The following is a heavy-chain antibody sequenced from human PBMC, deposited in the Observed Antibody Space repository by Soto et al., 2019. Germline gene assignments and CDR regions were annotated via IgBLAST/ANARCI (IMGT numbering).Heavy chain of an antibody. J-gene: IGHJ6*04. CDR1: GFTFSSYS. CDR2: ISSSSSYI. Sequence: GGSLRLSCAASGFTFSSYSMNWVRQAPGKVLEWVSSISSSSSYIYYADSVKGRFTISRDNAKTSLYLQMNSLRAEDAAEYYCARDERSVGCSSTGCFHGMDVWGKGTTVTVSS. D-gene: IGHD2-2*01. CDR3: ARDERSVGCSSTGCFHGMDV. V-gene: IGHV3-21*01.